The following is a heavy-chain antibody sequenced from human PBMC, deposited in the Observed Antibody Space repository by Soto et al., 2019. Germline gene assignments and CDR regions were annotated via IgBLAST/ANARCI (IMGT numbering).Heavy chain of an antibody. J-gene: IGHJ6*02. V-gene: IGHV3-23*01. CDR1: GFTFSSYA. D-gene: IGHD6-13*01. CDR3: AKKQAAAGHYYYYYGMDV. CDR2: ISGSGGST. Sequence: GGSLRLSCAASGFTFSSYAMSWVRQSPGKGLEWVSAISGSGGSTYYADSVKGRFTISRDNSKNTLYLQMNSLRAEDTAVYYCAKKQAAAGHYYYYYGMDVWGQGTTVTVSS.